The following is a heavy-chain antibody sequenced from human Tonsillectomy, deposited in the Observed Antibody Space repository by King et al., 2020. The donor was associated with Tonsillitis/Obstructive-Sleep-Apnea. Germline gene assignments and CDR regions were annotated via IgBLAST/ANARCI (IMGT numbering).Heavy chain of an antibody. CDR1: GFTFSSYT. CDR2: ISTGSSYI. V-gene: IGHV3-21*01. CDR3: ARDEGECTLPACNTWLDP. D-gene: IGHD2-8*01. J-gene: IGHJ5*02. Sequence: QLVQSGGGLVKPGGSLRLSCAASGFTFSSYTLNWVRQAPGKGLEWLSSISTGSSYIYYADSVKGRFTISRDNAKNSLYLQMNSLRAEDTALYYCARDEGECTLPACNTWLDPWGQGTLVTVAS.